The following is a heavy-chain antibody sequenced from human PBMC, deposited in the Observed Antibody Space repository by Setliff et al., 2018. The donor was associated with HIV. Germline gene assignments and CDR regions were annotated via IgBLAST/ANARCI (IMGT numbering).Heavy chain of an antibody. Sequence: GASVKVSCKPSEYSFTSYDINWVRQATGQGLEWMGWLNPNSHNTGYAQKFQGRVTMTTDTSTSTAYMDLRSLRSDDTAVYYCAKCSEMLGTPATSSGYYCGWFDPWGQGTLVTVSS. CDR1: EYSFTSYD. D-gene: IGHD3-22*01. CDR3: AKCSEMLGTPATSSGYYCGWFDP. J-gene: IGHJ5*02. V-gene: IGHV1-8*01. CDR2: LNPNSHNT.